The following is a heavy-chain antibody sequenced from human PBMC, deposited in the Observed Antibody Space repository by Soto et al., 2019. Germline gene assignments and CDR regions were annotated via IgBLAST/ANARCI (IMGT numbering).Heavy chain of an antibody. D-gene: IGHD6-13*01. CDR3: AKDGHSSWYYGMDV. V-gene: IGHV3-30*18. CDR1: GFTFSSYG. J-gene: IGHJ6*02. Sequence: QVQLVESGGGVVQPGRSLRLSCAASGFTFSSYGMHWVRQAPGKGLEWVAVISYDGSNKYYADSVKGRFTISRDNSKNTLYLQMNSLRAEDTAVYYCAKDGHSSWYYGMDVWGQGTTVTVSS. CDR2: ISYDGSNK.